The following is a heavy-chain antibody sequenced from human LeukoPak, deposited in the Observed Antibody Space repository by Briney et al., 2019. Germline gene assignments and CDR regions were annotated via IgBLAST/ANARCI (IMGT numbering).Heavy chain of an antibody. J-gene: IGHJ4*02. CDR3: ARAVGPYDY. V-gene: IGHV3-33*01. CDR2: IWYDGSIK. CDR1: AFTFSSYG. Sequence: GGSLRLSCAASAFTFSSYGMHWVRQAPGKGLEWVAVIWYDGSIKYYADSVKGRFTISRDNSKNTLFLQMNSLRAEDTAVYYCARAVGPYDYWGQGTPVTVSS. D-gene: IGHD3-10*01.